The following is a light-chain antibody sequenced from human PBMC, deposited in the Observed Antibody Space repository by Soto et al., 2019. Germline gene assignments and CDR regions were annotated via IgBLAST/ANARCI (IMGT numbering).Light chain of an antibody. CDR2: KAS. Sequence: DIQMTQSPSTLSASVGDRVTITCRASQSISSWLAWYQQKPGKAPKLLIYKASSLESGVPSRFSGSGSGTEFTLTISSLQPDDFATYYCQQYNSYSPRGHTFGGGTKVEIK. V-gene: IGKV1-5*03. J-gene: IGKJ4*01. CDR3: QQYNSYSPRGHT. CDR1: QSISSW.